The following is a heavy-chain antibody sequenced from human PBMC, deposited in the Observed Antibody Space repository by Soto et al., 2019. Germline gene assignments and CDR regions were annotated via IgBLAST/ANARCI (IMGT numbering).Heavy chain of an antibody. CDR2: ISYDGSNK. D-gene: IGHD2-21*02. Sequence: QVQLVESGGGVVQPGRSLRLSCAASGFTFSSYGIHWVRQAPGKGLEWVAVISYDGSNKYYADSVKGRFTISRDNSKNTLYLQMNSLRAEDTAVYYCAAGVTASSLFDYWGQGTLVTVSS. J-gene: IGHJ4*02. CDR1: GFTFSSYG. V-gene: IGHV3-30*03. CDR3: AAGVTASSLFDY.